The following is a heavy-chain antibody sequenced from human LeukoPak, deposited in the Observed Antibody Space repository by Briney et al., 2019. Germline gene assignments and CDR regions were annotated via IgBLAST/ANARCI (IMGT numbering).Heavy chain of an antibody. CDR1: GFTFSSSA. V-gene: IGHV3-23*01. CDR3: ARRGSGFDY. J-gene: IGHJ4*02. D-gene: IGHD1-26*01. Sequence: PGGSLRLSCAASGFTFSSSAMSWVRQAPGKGLEWVSTISGSDSSTHYADSVKGRFTISRDNSKNTLYLQMNSLRAEDTAVYYCARRGSGFDYWGQGTLVTVSS. CDR2: ISGSDSST.